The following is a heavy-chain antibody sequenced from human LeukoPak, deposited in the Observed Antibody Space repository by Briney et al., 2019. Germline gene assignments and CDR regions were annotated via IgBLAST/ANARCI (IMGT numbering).Heavy chain of an antibody. CDR2: ISWNSGSI. V-gene: IGHV3-9*01. CDR1: GFTFDDYA. CDR3: ARDQRYFDWLSPLDY. J-gene: IGHJ4*02. Sequence: PGRSLRLSCAASGFTFDDYAMHWVRQAPGKGLEWVSGISWNSGSIGYADSVKGRFTISRDNAKNSLYLQMNSLRAEDTAVYYCARDQRYFDWLSPLDYWGQGTLVTVSS. D-gene: IGHD3-9*01.